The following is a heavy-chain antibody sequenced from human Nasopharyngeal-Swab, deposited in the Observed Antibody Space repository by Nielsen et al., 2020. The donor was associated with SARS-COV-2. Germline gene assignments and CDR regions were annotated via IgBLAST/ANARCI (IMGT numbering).Heavy chain of an antibody. CDR3: ARESSRIQLWPPMYYYYGMDV. Sequence: WVRQAPGQGLEWMGWISAYNGNTNYAQKLQGRVTMTTDTSTSTAYMELRSLRSDDTAVYYCARESSRIQLWPPMYYYYGMDVWGQGTTVTVSS. J-gene: IGHJ6*02. CDR2: ISAYNGNT. V-gene: IGHV1-18*01. D-gene: IGHD5-18*01.